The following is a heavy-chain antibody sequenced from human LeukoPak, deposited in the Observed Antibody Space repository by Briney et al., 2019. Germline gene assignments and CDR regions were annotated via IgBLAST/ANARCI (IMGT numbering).Heavy chain of an antibody. Sequence: GGSLRLSCAASGFTFSSFWMHWVRQPPGKGLVWVSGINSDGSTTGYADSVKGRFTISRDNAKSTVHLQMNSLRAEDTAVYYCARGGYGAHMGWGQGTLVTVSS. CDR1: GFTFSSFW. D-gene: IGHD5-18*01. J-gene: IGHJ4*02. V-gene: IGHV3-74*01. CDR3: ARGGYGAHMG. CDR2: INSDGSTT.